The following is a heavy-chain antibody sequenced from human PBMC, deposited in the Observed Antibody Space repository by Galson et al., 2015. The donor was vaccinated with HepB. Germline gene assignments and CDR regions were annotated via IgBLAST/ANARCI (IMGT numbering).Heavy chain of an antibody. Sequence: SVKVSCKASGYTFSSYEINWVRQAPGQGLEWMGWIDTNTGNPTYDPALIGRFVFSLDASVNTAYLQFSSLKPEDTAVYYCARGRTAARRTFYYFYMDVWGKGTTITVSS. CDR3: ARGRTAARRTFYYFYMDV. V-gene: IGHV7-4-1*02. CDR2: IDTNTGNP. CDR1: GYTFSSYE. J-gene: IGHJ6*03. D-gene: IGHD6-6*01.